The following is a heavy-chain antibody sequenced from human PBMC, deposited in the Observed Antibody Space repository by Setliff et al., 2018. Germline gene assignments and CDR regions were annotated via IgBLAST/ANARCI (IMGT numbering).Heavy chain of an antibody. CDR1: GYTSINYG. J-gene: IGHJ4*02. V-gene: IGHV1-8*01. CDR3: ARDTLTLGDITLFDY. D-gene: IGHD3-16*01. Sequence: ASVKVSCKASGYTSINYGISWMRQAPEQGLEWMGRINLNTGNIFYAQEFQGRVTLTRDTSISTAYMELTGLRYDDTAIYYCARDTLTLGDITLFDYWGQGTLVTVSS. CDR2: INLNTGNI.